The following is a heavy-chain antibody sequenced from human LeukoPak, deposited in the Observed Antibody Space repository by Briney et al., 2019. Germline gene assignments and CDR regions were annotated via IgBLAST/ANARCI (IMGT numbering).Heavy chain of an antibody. CDR2: ISGSGGST. D-gene: IGHD3-22*01. Sequence: GGSLRLSCAASGFTFSSYAMSWVRQAPGKGLEWVSAISGSGGSTYYADSVKGRFTISRDNSKNTLYLQMNSLRAEDTAVYYCGKADYDSSGYYYAYWGQGTLVTVSS. CDR1: GFTFSSYA. V-gene: IGHV3-23*01. CDR3: GKADYDSSGYYYAY. J-gene: IGHJ4*02.